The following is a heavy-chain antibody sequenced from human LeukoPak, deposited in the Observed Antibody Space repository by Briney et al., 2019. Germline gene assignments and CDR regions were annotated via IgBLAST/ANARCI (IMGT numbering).Heavy chain of an antibody. CDR3: ARSLTDGHQLILHWFDP. CDR2: SYPNSGGT. Sequence: AAVTVSCKASGYTFTGYYIHLVRQAPGQGIEWMGWSYPNSGGTSYAQKFQGRVTMTRDTSITSAYMELSRRISDDTAVYYCARSLTDGHQLILHWFDPWGEGTLVTVSS. CDR1: GYTFTGYY. D-gene: IGHD2-2*01. J-gene: IGHJ5*02. V-gene: IGHV1-2*02.